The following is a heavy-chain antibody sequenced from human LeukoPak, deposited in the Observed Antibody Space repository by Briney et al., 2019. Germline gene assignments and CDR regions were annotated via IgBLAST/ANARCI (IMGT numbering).Heavy chain of an antibody. Sequence: GGSLRLSCAASGFTFSSYSMNWVRQAPGKGLEWVSPIISSSSYIYYADSVKGRFTISRDTAKNSLYLQMNSLRAEDTDVYYCAREWDAFDIWGQGTMVTVSS. CDR2: IISSSSYI. V-gene: IGHV3-21*01. J-gene: IGHJ3*02. CDR3: AREWDAFDI. CDR1: GFTFSSYS.